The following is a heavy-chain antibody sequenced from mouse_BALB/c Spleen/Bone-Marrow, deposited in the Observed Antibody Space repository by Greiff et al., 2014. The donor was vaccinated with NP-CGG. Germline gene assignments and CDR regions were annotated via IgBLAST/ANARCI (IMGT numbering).Heavy chain of an antibody. J-gene: IGHJ4*01. Sequence: EVMLVESGAEMVRPGALVKLSCKASGFNIKDYYMQWVKQRPEQGLEWIGWIDPENGNTIYDPKFQGKASITADTSSNTAYLQLSSLTSEDTAVYYCARGDGYAMDYWGQGTSVTVSS. CDR1: GFNIKDYY. CDR3: ARGDGYAMDY. V-gene: IGHV14-1*02. CDR2: IDPENGNT.